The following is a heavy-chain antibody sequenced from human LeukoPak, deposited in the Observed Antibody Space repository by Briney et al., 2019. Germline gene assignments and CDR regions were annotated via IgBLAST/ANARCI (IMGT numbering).Heavy chain of an antibody. CDR1: GGSFSGYY. Sequence: PSETLSLTCAVYGGSFSGYYWSWIRQPPGKGLEWIGEINHSGSTNYNPSLKSRVTISVDTSKNQFSLKLSSVTAADTAVYYCARAQWLNAFDIWGQRTMVTVSS. J-gene: IGHJ3*02. CDR2: INHSGST. V-gene: IGHV4-34*01. D-gene: IGHD6-19*01. CDR3: ARAQWLNAFDI.